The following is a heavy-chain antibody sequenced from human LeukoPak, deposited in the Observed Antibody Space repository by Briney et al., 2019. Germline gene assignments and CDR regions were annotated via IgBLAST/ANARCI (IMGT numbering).Heavy chain of an antibody. V-gene: IGHV4-4*07. CDR3: ATDLVTANAFDI. D-gene: IGHD4-23*01. CDR1: GGSISSYY. J-gene: IGHJ3*02. CDR2: IYTSGST. Sequence: SETLSLTCTVSGGSISSYYWSWIWQPAGKGLEWIGRIYTSGSTNYNPSLKSRVTMSVDTSKNQFSLKLSSVTAADTAVYYCATDLVTANAFDIWGQGTMVTVSS.